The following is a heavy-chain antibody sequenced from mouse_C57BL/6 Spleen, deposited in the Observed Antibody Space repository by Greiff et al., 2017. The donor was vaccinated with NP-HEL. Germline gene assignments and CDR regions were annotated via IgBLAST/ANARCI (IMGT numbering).Heavy chain of an antibody. CDR3: ARFGTSWRDWYFDV. Sequence: QVHVKQSGAELVKPGASVKISCKASGYAFSSYWMNWVKQRPGKGLEWIGQIYPGDGDTNYNGKFKGKATLTADKSSSTAYMQLSSLTSEDSAVYFCARFGTSWRDWYFDVWGTGTTVTVSS. V-gene: IGHV1-80*01. CDR1: GYAFSSYW. J-gene: IGHJ1*03. D-gene: IGHD1-1*01. CDR2: IYPGDGDT.